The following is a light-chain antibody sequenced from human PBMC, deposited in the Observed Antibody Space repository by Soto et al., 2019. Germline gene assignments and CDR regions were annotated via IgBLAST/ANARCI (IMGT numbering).Light chain of an antibody. J-gene: IGKJ3*01. CDR2: GAS. Sequence: EIVMTQYPATLSVSPGERATLSCRASQSVSSNLAWYQQKPGQAPRLLIYGASTRATGIPARFSGSGSGTEFTLTISGLEYEDCAVYYCEQAGTFGPGTKVDSK. CDR3: EQAGT. CDR1: QSVSSN. V-gene: IGKV3-15*01.